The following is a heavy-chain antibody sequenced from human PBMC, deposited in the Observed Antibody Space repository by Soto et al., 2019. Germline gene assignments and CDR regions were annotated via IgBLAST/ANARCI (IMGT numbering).Heavy chain of an antibody. CDR3: ARVVPGAEAWFGP. CDR2: ISLYSDGA. V-gene: IGHV1-18*01. J-gene: IGHJ5*02. D-gene: IGHD2-2*01. CDR1: GYTFSNYG. Sequence: EASVKVSCKTSGYTFSNYGITWVRQAPRQPLEWLGWISLYSDGANYAQKFQGRVSMTTDTSTTTAYMELRSLRSDDTAVYYCARVVPGAEAWFGPWGQGTLVTVSS.